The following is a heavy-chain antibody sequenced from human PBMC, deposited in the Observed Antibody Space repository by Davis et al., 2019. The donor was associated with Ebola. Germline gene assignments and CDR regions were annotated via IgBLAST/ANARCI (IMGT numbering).Heavy chain of an antibody. J-gene: IGHJ4*02. V-gene: IGHV3-21*01. CDR1: GFTFKGFD. CDR3: ARKDFGDYAYSDY. CDR2: IKSDISYI. D-gene: IGHD4-17*01. Sequence: GESLKISCAASGFTFKGFDMNWIRQAPGGGLEWVASIKSDISYIHYAASVRGRFTVSRDNAQNSLYLQMTSLSVEDTAVYYCARKDFGDYAYSDYWGQGTLVTVSP.